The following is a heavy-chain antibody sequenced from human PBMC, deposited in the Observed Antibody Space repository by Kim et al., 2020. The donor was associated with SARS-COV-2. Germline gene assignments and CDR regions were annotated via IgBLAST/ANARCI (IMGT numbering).Heavy chain of an antibody. CDR3: ARAYCSGGRCHHFDY. D-gene: IGHD2-15*01. V-gene: IGHV3-23*01. Sequence: GGSLRLSCAASGFPFSSYYMRWVRQAPGKGLEWVSTISDSGVKTYYADSVKGRFATSRDNSKNTLYLQMTSLRAEDMAVYYCARAYCSGGRCHHFDYWGQGTLATVSS. CDR2: ISDSGVKT. J-gene: IGHJ4*02. CDR1: GFPFSSYY.